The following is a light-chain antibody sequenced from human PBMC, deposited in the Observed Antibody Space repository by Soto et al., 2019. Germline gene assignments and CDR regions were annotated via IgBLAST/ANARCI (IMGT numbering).Light chain of an antibody. J-gene: IGKJ2*01. Sequence: VLTQSPGTLSLSPGERATLSCRASESVHSRYLAWYQQKPGQAPRLLFYATSTRATGIPDRFSASGSGTDFTLTISRLDPEDFAVYYCQQYANSPPYTFGQGTKLEIK. CDR2: ATS. V-gene: IGKV3-20*01. CDR1: ESVHSRY. CDR3: QQYANSPPYT.